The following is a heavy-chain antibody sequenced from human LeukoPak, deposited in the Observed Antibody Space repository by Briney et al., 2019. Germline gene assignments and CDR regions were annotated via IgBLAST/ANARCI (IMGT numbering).Heavy chain of an antibody. CDR3: AELGITMIGGV. D-gene: IGHD3-10*02. Sequence: GGSLRLSCAASGFTFSTYIMTWVRQAPGKGLEWVSSISGTSSYIYYADSVKGRFTISRDNAKNSLNLQMNSLRAEDTAVYYCAELGITMIGGVWGKGTTVTISS. V-gene: IGHV3-21*01. CDR2: ISGTSSYI. CDR1: GFTFSTYI. J-gene: IGHJ6*04.